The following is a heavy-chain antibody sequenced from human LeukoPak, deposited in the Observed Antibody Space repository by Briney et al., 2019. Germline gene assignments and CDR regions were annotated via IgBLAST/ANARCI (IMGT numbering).Heavy chain of an antibody. CDR1: GFTFSSYG. J-gene: IGHJ4*02. D-gene: IGHD4-17*01. CDR3: AKVGSNYGDLHYGYLDY. Sequence: GGSLRLSCAASGFTFSSYGMHWVRQAPGKGLEWVAFIRYDGSNKYYADSVKGRFTISRDNSKNTLYLQMNSLRAEDTAVYYCAKVGSNYGDLHYGYLDYWGQGTLVTVSS. CDR2: IRYDGSNK. V-gene: IGHV3-30*02.